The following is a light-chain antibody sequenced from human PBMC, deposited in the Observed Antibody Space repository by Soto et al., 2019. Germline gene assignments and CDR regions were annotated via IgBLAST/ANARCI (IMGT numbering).Light chain of an antibody. V-gene: IGLV1-44*01. CDR1: SSNIGSNT. J-gene: IGLJ1*01. CDR2: TNN. CDR3: AAWDDSQNGYV. Sequence: QSVLTQPPSASGTPGQRVTFSCSGSSSNIGSNTVSWYQQLPGTAPKLLIYTNNQRPSGVPDRFSGSKSGTSASLAISGLQSEDEADYYCAAWDDSQNGYVFGAGTKVTVL.